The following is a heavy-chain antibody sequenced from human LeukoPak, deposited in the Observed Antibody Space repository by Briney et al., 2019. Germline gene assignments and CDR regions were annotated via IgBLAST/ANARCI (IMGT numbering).Heavy chain of an antibody. Sequence: PSQTLSLTCTVSGGSISSGGYSWSWIRLPPGEGLEWIGNIYHSGNTYYNPSLKSRVTMSADRSKNQFSLKLSSVTAADTALYYCARTNSGDYAWFDPWGQGTLVTVSS. CDR1: GGSISSGGYS. J-gene: IGHJ5*02. CDR3: ARTNSGDYAWFDP. D-gene: IGHD4-17*01. CDR2: IYHSGNT. V-gene: IGHV4-30-2*01.